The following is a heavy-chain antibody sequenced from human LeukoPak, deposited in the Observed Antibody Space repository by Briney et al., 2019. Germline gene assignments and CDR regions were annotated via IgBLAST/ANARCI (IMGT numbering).Heavy chain of an antibody. CDR3: AKDSDAVTTCLDS. D-gene: IGHD4-17*01. CDR1: GFAFSGYA. J-gene: IGHJ4*02. CDR2: ISGSGGST. Sequence: GGSLRLSCAASGFAFSGYAMSWVRQASGKGLEWVSSISGSGGSTHYADSMKGRFTISRDNSKITLFLQMNSLRVEDTAVYYCAKDSDAVTTCLDSWGQGTLVAVSS. V-gene: IGHV3-23*01.